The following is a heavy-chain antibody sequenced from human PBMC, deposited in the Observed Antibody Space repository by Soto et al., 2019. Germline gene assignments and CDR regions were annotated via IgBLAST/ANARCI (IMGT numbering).Heavy chain of an antibody. V-gene: IGHV3-23*01. CDR1: GFSSSSYV. CDR2: IGGGGGRT. J-gene: IGHJ5*01. CDR3: AKGWLDS. Sequence: EAQLLDSGGGLVQPGGSLRLSCAASGFSSSSYVMGWVRQTPGKGLEWVSGIGGGGGRTYYADSVQGRFTISRDNSKNTLYLQMNSLRAEDTAVYYCAKGWLDSWGQGTLVTVSS.